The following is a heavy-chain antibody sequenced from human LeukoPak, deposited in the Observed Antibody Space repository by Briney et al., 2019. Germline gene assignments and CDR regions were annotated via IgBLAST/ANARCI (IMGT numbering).Heavy chain of an antibody. CDR3: ASGGYDFWSGYFPHDAFDI. CDR1: GGSISSSSYY. J-gene: IGHJ3*02. V-gene: IGHV4-39*01. D-gene: IGHD3-3*01. CDR2: IYYSGST. Sequence: SETLSLTCTVSGGSISSSSYYWGWIRQPPGKGLEWIGCIYYSGSTYYNPSLKSRVTISVDTSKNQFSLKLSSVTAADTAVYYCASGGYDFWSGYFPHDAFDIWGQGTMVTVSS.